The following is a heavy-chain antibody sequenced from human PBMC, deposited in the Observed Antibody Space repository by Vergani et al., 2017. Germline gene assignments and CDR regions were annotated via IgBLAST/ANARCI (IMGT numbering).Heavy chain of an antibody. V-gene: IGHV4-61*02. Sequence: QVQLQESGPGLVKPSQTLSLTCTVSGGSISSGSYYWSWIRQPAGKGLEWIGRIYTSGSTNYNPSLKSRVTISVDTSKNQFSLKLSSVTAADTAVYYCARGPSYRRGFDYWGQGTLVTVSS. CDR1: GGSISSGSYY. J-gene: IGHJ4*02. CDR3: ARGPSYRRGFDY. D-gene: IGHD1-26*01. CDR2: IYTSGST.